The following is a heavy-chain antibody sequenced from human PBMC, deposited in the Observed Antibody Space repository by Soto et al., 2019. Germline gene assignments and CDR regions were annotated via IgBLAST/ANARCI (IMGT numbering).Heavy chain of an antibody. V-gene: IGHV1-69*13. Sequence: SVKVSCKASGGTFSSYAISWVRQAPGQGLEWMGGIIPIFGTANYAQKFQGRVTITADEFTSTAYMELSSLRSEDTAVYYCARQDAAAGDGAWDYYYGMDVWGQGTTVTVSS. CDR3: ARQDAAAGDGAWDYYYGMDV. J-gene: IGHJ6*02. D-gene: IGHD6-13*01. CDR1: GGTFSSYA. CDR2: IIPIFGTA.